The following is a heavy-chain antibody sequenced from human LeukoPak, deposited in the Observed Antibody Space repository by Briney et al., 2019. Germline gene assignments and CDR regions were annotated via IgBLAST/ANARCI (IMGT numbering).Heavy chain of an antibody. D-gene: IGHD6-19*01. CDR3: ARLVWLDRNFDY. Sequence: GGSLRLSCTASGFTFSSYAMSWVRQAPGKGLEWVSGMKGRFTISRDNSKNTLYLQMKSLRAEDTAVYYCARLVWLDRNFDYWGRGTLLTVSS. CDR1: GFTFSSYA. J-gene: IGHJ4*02. V-gene: IGHV3-23*01.